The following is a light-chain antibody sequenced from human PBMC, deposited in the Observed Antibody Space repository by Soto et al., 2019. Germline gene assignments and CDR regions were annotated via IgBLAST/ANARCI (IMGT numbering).Light chain of an antibody. CDR3: QTWGTGIRV. Sequence: QLVLTQSPSASASPGASVTLTCTLSSGHRNYAIAWHQQQPEKGPRYLMKVNIDGSHNKGDGIPDRFSGSSSGAERYLTISSLQSEDEADYYCQTWGTGIRVFGGGTKLTVL. V-gene: IGLV4-69*01. J-gene: IGLJ2*01. CDR1: SGHRNYA. CDR2: VNIDGSH.